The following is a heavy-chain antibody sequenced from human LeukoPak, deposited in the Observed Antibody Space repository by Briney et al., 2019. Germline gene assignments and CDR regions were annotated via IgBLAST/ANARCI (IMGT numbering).Heavy chain of an antibody. V-gene: IGHV3-23*01. Sequence: GGSLRLSCAASGFTFSSYEMNWVRQAPGKGLEWVSPISGSGSSTYYADSVKGRFTISRDNSKNTVYLQMNSLRAEDTAVYYCAELGITMIGGVWGKGTTVTISS. D-gene: IGHD3-10*02. CDR3: AELGITMIGGV. CDR1: GFTFSSYE. CDR2: ISGSGSST. J-gene: IGHJ6*04.